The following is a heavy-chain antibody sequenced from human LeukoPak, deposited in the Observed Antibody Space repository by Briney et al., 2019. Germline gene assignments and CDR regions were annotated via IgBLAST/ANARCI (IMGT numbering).Heavy chain of an antibody. Sequence: GGSLRLSCAASGFTVSSNYMSWVRQAPGKGLEWGSVIYSGGSTYYADSVKGRFTISRHNSKNTLYLQMNSLRSEDTAVYYCARDPPGVAVVHYGMDVWGQGTTVTVSS. D-gene: IGHD6-19*01. J-gene: IGHJ6*02. CDR2: IYSGGST. CDR1: GFTVSSNY. CDR3: ARDPPGVAVVHYGMDV. V-gene: IGHV3-53*04.